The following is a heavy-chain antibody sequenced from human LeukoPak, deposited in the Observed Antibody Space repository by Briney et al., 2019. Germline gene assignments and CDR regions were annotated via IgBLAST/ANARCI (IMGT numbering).Heavy chain of an antibody. CDR3: ARDRSGIAASFDY. V-gene: IGHV4-34*01. D-gene: IGHD6-13*01. CDR1: GGSFSGYY. J-gene: IGHJ4*02. Sequence: PSETLSLTCAVYGGSFSGYYWSWIRQPPGKGLEWIGEINHSGSTNYNPSLKSRVTISVDTSKNQFSLKLSSVTAADTAVYYCARDRSGIAASFDYWGQGTLVTVSS. CDR2: INHSGST.